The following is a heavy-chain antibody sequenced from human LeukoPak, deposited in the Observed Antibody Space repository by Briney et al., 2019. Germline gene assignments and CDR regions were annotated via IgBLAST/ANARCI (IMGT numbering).Heavy chain of an antibody. V-gene: IGHV1-69*01. Sequence: SVKVSCKASGGTVSSYATSWVRQAPGQGLEWMGGIIPIFGTANYAQKFQGRVTITADESTSTAYMELSSLRSEDTAVYYCARELRYFDWFAPAYGMDVWGKGTTVTVSS. J-gene: IGHJ6*04. CDR2: IIPIFGTA. CDR3: ARELRYFDWFAPAYGMDV. D-gene: IGHD3-9*01. CDR1: GGTVSSYA.